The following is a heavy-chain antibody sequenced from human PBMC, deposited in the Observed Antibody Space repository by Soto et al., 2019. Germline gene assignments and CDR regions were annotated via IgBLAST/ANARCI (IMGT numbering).Heavy chain of an antibody. CDR3: ARARATVTTERALGY. CDR1: GYSFYNYD. Sequence: ASVKVSCTASGYSFYNYDITWVRQARGQGLEWMGTISAYIEYTNIAQNLQGRISLTTDKSTATAYMELKNLTSDDTAVYYCARARATVTTERALGYWGQGTLVTVSS. D-gene: IGHD4-17*01. V-gene: IGHV1-18*01. CDR2: ISAYIEYT. J-gene: IGHJ4*02.